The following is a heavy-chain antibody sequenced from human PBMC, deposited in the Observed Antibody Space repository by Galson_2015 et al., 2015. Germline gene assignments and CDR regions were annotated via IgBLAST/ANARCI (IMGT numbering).Heavy chain of an antibody. CDR1: GGSISSGGYY. D-gene: IGHD7-27*01. Sequence: LSLTCTVSGGSISSGGYYWSWIRQHPGKGLEWIGYIYYSGSTYYNPSLKSRVTISVDTSKNQFSLKLSSVTAADTAVYYCARTHWGWFDPWGQGTLVTVSS. CDR3: ARTHWGWFDP. J-gene: IGHJ5*02. V-gene: IGHV4-31*03. CDR2: IYYSGST.